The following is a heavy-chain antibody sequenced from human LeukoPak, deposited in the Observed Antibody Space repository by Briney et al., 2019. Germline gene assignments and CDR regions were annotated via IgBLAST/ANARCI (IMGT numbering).Heavy chain of an antibody. CDR2: TSYDGSNK. V-gene: IGHV3-30*03. CDR1: GFTFSTYG. Sequence: GGSLRLSCAASGFTFSTYGMHWVRQAPGKGLEWVAITSYDGSNKYYADSVKGRFTISRDNSKNTLYLQMNSLRAEDTAVYYCAAGLVHESDYWGQGTLVTVSS. D-gene: IGHD6-19*01. J-gene: IGHJ4*02. CDR3: AAGLVHESDY.